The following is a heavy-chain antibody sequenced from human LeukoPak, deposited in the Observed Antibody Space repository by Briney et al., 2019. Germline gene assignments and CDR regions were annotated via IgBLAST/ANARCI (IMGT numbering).Heavy chain of an antibody. D-gene: IGHD2-15*01. CDR3: ARAPGYCSGGSCYSSWFDP. CDR2: INPNSGGT. J-gene: IGHJ5*02. CDR1: GNTFTAYY. V-gene: IGHV1-2*02. Sequence: ASVKVSCKASGNTFTAYYMNWVRQAPGQGLEWMGWINPNSGGTNYAQKFQGRVTMTRDTSISTAYMELSRLRSDDTAVYYCARAPGYCSGGSCYSSWFDPWGQGTLVTVSS.